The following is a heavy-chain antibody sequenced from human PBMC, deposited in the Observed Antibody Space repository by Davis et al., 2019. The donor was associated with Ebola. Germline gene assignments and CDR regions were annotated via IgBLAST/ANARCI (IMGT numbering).Heavy chain of an antibody. Sequence: ASVKVSCKASGYTFTSSGISWVRQAPGQGLEWMGWISIYNGNTNYAQKFQGRVTMTTDTSTSIAYMELRSLRSDDTAVYYCAKEWTAAPGHHCDYWGLGTLVTVSS. CDR3: AKEWTAAPGHHCDY. V-gene: IGHV1-18*04. J-gene: IGHJ4*02. CDR1: GYTFTSSG. D-gene: IGHD6-13*01. CDR2: ISIYNGNT.